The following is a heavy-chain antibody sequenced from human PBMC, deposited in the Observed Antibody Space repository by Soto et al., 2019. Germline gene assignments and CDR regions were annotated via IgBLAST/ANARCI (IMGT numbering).Heavy chain of an antibody. Sequence: GGSLRLSCEASGFAFNSYVMSWVCQAPGKGLEWVSGISSGGVSTYYAESVKGRFTVSRVNSKNTLYLQMDSLRAEDTAVYYCAKGIGRFGDNYADYWGQGTLVTVSS. CDR1: GFAFNSYV. D-gene: IGHD4-17*01. CDR3: AKGIGRFGDNYADY. J-gene: IGHJ4*02. CDR2: ISSGGVST. V-gene: IGHV3-23*01.